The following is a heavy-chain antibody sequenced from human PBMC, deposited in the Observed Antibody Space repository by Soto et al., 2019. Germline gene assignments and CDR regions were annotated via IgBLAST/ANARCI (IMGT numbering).Heavy chain of an antibody. Sequence: GSLRLSCAASGFTFTRYSMNWVRQAPGKGLEWVSSISSTTNYIYYGDSMKGRFTISRDNAKNSLYLEMNSLRAEDTAVYYCARESEDLTSNFGYWGQGTLVTVPS. CDR2: ISSTTNYI. V-gene: IGHV3-21*06. CDR1: GFTFTRYS. CDR3: ARESEDLTSNFGY. J-gene: IGHJ4*02.